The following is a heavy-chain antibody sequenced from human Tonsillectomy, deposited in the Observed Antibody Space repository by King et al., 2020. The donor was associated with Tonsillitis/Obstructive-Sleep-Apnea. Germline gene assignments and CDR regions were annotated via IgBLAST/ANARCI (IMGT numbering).Heavy chain of an antibody. Sequence: VQLVESGGGVVQPGRSLRLSCAASGFTFSSYGMHWVRQAPGKGLEWVAIIWSDGSKKYYADSVKGRFTISRDNSKNTLYLQMNSLRAEDTAVYFCARVHGRSIYIPDYYYYGMDVWGQGTTVTVSS. V-gene: IGHV3-33*01. CDR3: ARVHGRSIYIPDYYYYGMDV. J-gene: IGHJ6*02. D-gene: IGHD2-2*01. CDR1: GFTFSSYG. CDR2: IWSDGSKK.